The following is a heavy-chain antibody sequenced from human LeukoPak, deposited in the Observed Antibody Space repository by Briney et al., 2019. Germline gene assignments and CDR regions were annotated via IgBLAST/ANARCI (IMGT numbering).Heavy chain of an antibody. Sequence: GGSLRLSCAAPGFTFSSYAMHWVRQAPGKGLEWEAVISYDGSNKYYADSVKGRFTISRDNSKNTLYLQMNSLRAEDTAVYYCARVGSPIVVVIDFFDYWGQGTLVTVSS. CDR3: ARVGSPIVVVIDFFDY. D-gene: IGHD3-22*01. CDR1: GFTFSSYA. V-gene: IGHV3-30-3*01. J-gene: IGHJ4*02. CDR2: ISYDGSNK.